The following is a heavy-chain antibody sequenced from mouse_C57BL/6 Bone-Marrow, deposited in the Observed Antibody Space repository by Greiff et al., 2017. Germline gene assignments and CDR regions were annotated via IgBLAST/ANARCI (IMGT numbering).Heavy chain of an antibody. V-gene: IGHV1-82*01. Sequence: VQLQQSGPELVKPGASVKISCKASGYAFSSSWMNWVKQRPGKGREWIGRIYPGDGDTNYNGKFKGKATLTADKSSSTAYMQLSSLTSEDSAVYFCAKGPFDYWGQGTTLTVSS. CDR3: AKGPFDY. CDR1: GYAFSSSW. CDR2: IYPGDGDT. J-gene: IGHJ2*01. D-gene: IGHD3-3*01.